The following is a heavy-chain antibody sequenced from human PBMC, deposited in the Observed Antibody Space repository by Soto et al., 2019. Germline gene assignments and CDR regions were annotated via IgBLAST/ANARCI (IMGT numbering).Heavy chain of an antibody. J-gene: IGHJ5*02. D-gene: IGHD2-2*01. CDR1: GFTFSSYA. Sequence: PGGPLRLSFAASGFTFSSYAMSWVRQAPGKGLEWVSAISGSGGSTYYADSVKGRFTISRDNSKNTLYLQMNSLTAEDTAVYYCAKDGVVVPAAATSWFDPWGQGTLVTVSS. CDR2: ISGSGGST. CDR3: AKDGVVVPAAATSWFDP. V-gene: IGHV3-23*01.